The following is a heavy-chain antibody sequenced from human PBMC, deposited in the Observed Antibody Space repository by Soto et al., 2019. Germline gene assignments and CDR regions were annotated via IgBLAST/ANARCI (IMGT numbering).Heavy chain of an antibody. CDR1: GFTFSSYP. V-gene: IGHV3-30-3*01. Sequence: QVQLVESGGGVVQPGRSLRLSCAASGFTFSSYPMHWVRQTPGKGLEWVAVISYDGSNKYYADSVKGRFSIARDNSENLMYLQMNSRRAEDTAVYYCVREGYCSGGICYHCDYWGQGTLATVSS. CDR3: VREGYCSGGICYHCDY. D-gene: IGHD2-15*01. CDR2: ISYDGSNK. J-gene: IGHJ4*02.